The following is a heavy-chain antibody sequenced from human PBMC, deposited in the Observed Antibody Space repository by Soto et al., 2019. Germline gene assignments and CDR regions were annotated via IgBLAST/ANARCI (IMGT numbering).Heavy chain of an antibody. Sequence: EVQLLESGGGSAQPGGSLRLSCAASGFTFRSYYMAWVRQAPGKGLEWISSIQNVGGTTYYADSVKGRFSISRDNSKDILFLQMNSLRADDTASYYCAKLLYLGDPGFFVDSWGQETLITVSS. CDR2: IQNVGGTT. V-gene: IGHV3-23*03. J-gene: IGHJ4*02. CDR3: AKLLYLGDPGFFVDS. D-gene: IGHD3-10*01. CDR1: GFTFRSYY.